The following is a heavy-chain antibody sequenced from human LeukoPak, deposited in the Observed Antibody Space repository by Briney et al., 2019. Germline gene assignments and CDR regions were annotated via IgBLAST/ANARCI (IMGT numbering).Heavy chain of an antibody. CDR2: ISGSGGST. CDR3: ARDQISGIDY. CDR1: GFTFSSYA. J-gene: IGHJ4*02. V-gene: IGHV3-23*01. D-gene: IGHD3-10*01. Sequence: PGGSLRLSCAASGFTFSSYAMSWVRQAPGKGLEWVSGISGSGGSTYYADSVKGRFTISRDNSKNTLYLQMNSLRAEDTAVYYCARDQISGIDYWGQGTLVTVSS.